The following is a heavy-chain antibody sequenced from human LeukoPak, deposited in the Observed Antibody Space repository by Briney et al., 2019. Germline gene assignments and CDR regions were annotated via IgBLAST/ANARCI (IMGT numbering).Heavy chain of an antibody. V-gene: IGHV3-33*01. J-gene: IGHJ3*02. CDR2: IWSGGNSK. Sequence: PGRSLRLSCAASGFTFSNYGMHWVRQSPGKGLEWLVVIWSGGNSKYYADSVKGRFTISRDNSKNTLDLQMNNLRAEDTALYYCVREKGPFNGFDIWGQGAMVTVSS. CDR1: GFTFSNYG. CDR3: VREKGPFNGFDI.